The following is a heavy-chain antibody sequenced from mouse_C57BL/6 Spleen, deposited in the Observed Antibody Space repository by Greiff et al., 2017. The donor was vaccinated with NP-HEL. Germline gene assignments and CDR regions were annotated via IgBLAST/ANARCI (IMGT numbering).Heavy chain of an antibody. J-gene: IGHJ3*01. Sequence: VQVVESGAELVRPGTSVKVSCKASGYAFTNYLIEWVKQRPGQGLEWIGVINPGSGGTNYNEKFKGKATLTADKSSSTAYMQLSSLTSEDSAVYFCAREEGYDYDGAWFAYWGQGTLVTVSA. CDR3: AREEGYDYDGAWFAY. CDR1: GYAFTNYL. D-gene: IGHD2-4*01. V-gene: IGHV1-54*01. CDR2: INPGSGGT.